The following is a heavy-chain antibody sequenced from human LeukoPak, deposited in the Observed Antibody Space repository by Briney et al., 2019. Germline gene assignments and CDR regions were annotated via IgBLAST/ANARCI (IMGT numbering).Heavy chain of an antibody. CDR2: IYPGDSDT. J-gene: IGHJ6*03. V-gene: IGHV5-51*01. CDR3: ARHLPDTAMGGISDQVLPYYYYYYMDV. Sequence: GESLKISCKGSGYSFTSYWIGWVRQMPGKGLEWMGIIYPGDSDTRYSPSFQGQVTISADKSISTAYLQWSSLKASDTAMYYCARHLPDTAMGGISDQVLPYYYYYYMDVWGKGTTVTVSS. CDR1: GYSFTSYW. D-gene: IGHD5-18*01.